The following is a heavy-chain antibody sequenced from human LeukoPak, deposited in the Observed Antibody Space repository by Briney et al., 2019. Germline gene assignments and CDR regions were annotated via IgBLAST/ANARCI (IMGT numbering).Heavy chain of an antibody. CDR3: ARLFAPFCGNDCGQFDY. Sequence: GGSLRLFCAASGFSFSDHYMDWVRQAPGKGLEWVGRTRNKANSHTTEYAASVKGRFTISRDDSKNSMYLQMNSLKTEDTAVYYCARLFAPFCGNDCGQFDYWGQGTLVTVSS. CDR2: TRNKANSHTT. V-gene: IGHV3-72*01. D-gene: IGHD2-21*02. CDR1: GFSFSDHY. J-gene: IGHJ4*02.